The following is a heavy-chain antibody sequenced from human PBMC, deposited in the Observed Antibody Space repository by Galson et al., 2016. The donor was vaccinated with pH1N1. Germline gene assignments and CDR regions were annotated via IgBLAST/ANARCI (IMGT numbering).Heavy chain of an antibody. J-gene: IGHJ4*01. V-gene: IGHV3-23*01. CDR3: VTRRPTTAPGIIDY. D-gene: IGHD6-13*01. CDR2: ITASADAT. Sequence: LRLSCAASGLTLRNHVMSWVRQAPGKGLEWVAVITASADATFYAHSVNGRFTISRDNSRSTLSLQMNNLRVDDSAVYYCVTRRPTTAPGIIDYWGHGTLVTVS. CDR1: GLTLRNHV.